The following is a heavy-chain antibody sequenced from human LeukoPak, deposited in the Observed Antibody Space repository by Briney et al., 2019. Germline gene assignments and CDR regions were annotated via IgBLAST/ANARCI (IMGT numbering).Heavy chain of an antibody. J-gene: IGHJ4*02. D-gene: IGHD3-22*01. CDR2: IYYSGST. V-gene: IGHV4-31*03. CDR1: GGSISSGGYY. CDR3: ARDRDSTIDY. Sequence: SEALSLTCTVSGGSISSGGYYWSWIRQHPGTGLEWIGYIYYSGSTYYNPSLKSRVTISVDTSKNQFSLKLSSVTAADTAVYYCARDRDSTIDYWGQGTLVTVSS.